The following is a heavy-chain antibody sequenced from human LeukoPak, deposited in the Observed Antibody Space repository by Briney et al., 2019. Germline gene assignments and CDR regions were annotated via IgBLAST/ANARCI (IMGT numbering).Heavy chain of an antibody. D-gene: IGHD3-3*01. CDR1: GYTFTSYY. V-gene: IGHV1-46*01. CDR2: INPSGGST. J-gene: IGHJ3*02. CDR3: ASSSANDFWSGYTKSVDAFDI. Sequence: ASVKVSCKASGYTFTSYYMHWVRQAPGQGLEWMGIINPSGGSTSCAQKFQGRVTMTRDTSTSTVYMELSSLRSEDTAVYSCASSSANDFWSGYTKSVDAFDIWGHGTMVTVSS.